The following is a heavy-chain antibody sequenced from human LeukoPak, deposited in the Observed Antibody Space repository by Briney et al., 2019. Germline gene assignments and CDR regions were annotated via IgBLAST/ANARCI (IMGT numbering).Heavy chain of an antibody. CDR3: TRGDYMDV. CDR2: ISTYNGNT. Sequence: GASVKVSCKASGYTFTTYGISWVRQAPGQGLEWMGWISTYNGNTNYAQKLQGRVTVTTDTSTSTAYMELRSLRPDDTAVYYCTRGDYMDVWGKGTTVTVSS. J-gene: IGHJ6*03. CDR1: GYTFTTYG. V-gene: IGHV1-18*01.